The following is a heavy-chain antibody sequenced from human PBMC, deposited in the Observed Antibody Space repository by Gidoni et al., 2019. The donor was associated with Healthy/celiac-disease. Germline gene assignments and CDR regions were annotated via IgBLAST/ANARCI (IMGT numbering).Heavy chain of an antibody. CDR1: RFTLSRTY. D-gene: IGHD2-15*01. Sequence: EVQTVESGGGLVQPGGSLRLSSAASRFTLSRTYMSWVRQAPGRGLEWVSVIYSGGSTYYADSVKGRFTISRDNSKNTLYLQMNSLRAEDTAVYYCAREITVRAAATQGNWFDPWGQGTLVTVSS. V-gene: IGHV3-66*01. CDR2: IYSGGST. CDR3: AREITVRAAATQGNWFDP. J-gene: IGHJ5*02.